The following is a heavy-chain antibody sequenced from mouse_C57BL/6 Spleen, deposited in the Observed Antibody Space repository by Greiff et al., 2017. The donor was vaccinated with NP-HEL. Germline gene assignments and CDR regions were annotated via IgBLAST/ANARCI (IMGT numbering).Heavy chain of an antibody. D-gene: IGHD2-4*01. J-gene: IGHJ3*01. CDR2: INPSNGGT. CDR3: AREEIYDYDGFAY. Sequence: VQLQQPGTELVKPGASVKLSCKASGYTFTSYWMHWVKQRPGQGLEWIGNINPSNGGTNYNEKFKSKATLTVDKSSSTAYMQLRSLTSEDSAVYYCAREEIYDYDGFAYWGQGTLVTVSA. CDR1: GYTFTSYW. V-gene: IGHV1-53*01.